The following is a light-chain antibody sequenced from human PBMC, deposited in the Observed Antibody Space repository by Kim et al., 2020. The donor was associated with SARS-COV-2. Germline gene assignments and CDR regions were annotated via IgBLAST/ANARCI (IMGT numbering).Light chain of an antibody. Sequence: VALGHTVRSTGEGTSLRTDYTTWCQQKPGQAPIVVFYGKNNRPSGIPDRFSGSSSGNTASLTITATQAGDEADYYCNSRDNNDNVLFGGGTQLTVL. J-gene: IGLJ2*01. CDR3: NSRDNNDNVL. V-gene: IGLV3-19*01. CDR2: GKN. CDR1: SLRTDY.